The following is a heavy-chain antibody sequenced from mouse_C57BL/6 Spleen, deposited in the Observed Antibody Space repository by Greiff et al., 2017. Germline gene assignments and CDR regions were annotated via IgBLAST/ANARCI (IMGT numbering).Heavy chain of an antibody. CDR3: ARGYSNWEPYYFDY. CDR2: IYPGSGST. Sequence: QVQLQQPGAELVKPGASVKMSCKASGYTFTSYWITWVKQRPGQGLEWIGDIYPGSGSTNYNETFKSKATLTVDTSSSTAYMQLSSLTSEDSAVYDGARGYSNWEPYYFDYWGQGTTLTVSS. J-gene: IGHJ2*01. CDR1: GYTFTSYW. V-gene: IGHV1-55*01. D-gene: IGHD4-1*01.